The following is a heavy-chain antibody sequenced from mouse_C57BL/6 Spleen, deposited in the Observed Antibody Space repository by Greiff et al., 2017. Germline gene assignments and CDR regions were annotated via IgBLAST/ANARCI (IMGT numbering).Heavy chain of an antibody. D-gene: IGHD2-4*01. Sequence: VQLQQSVAELVRPGASVPWSCTASGFNIKNTYMHTWKQSPETFHWWIGRIDPANGTTPCAPKCQGKATITADTSSNTAYLQLSSLTSEDTAIYYCASPSYDYDVYYAMDYWGQGTSVTVSS. CDR2: IDPANGTT. CDR3: ASPSYDYDVYYAMDY. V-gene: IGHV14-3*01. J-gene: IGHJ4*01. CDR1: GFNIKNTY.